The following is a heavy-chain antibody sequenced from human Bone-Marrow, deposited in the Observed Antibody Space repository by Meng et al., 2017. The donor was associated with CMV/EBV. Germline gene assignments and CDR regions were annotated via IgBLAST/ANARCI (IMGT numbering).Heavy chain of an antibody. CDR2: IYYSGST. Sequence: SETLSLTCTVSGGSISSYYWSWIRQPPGKGLEWIGYIYYSGSTNYNPSLKSRVTISVDTSKNQFSLKLNSVTAADTAVYYCARDRNAAFDIWGQGTMVTVSS. V-gene: IGHV4-59*01. CDR1: GGSISSYY. J-gene: IGHJ3*02. CDR3: ARDRNAAFDI.